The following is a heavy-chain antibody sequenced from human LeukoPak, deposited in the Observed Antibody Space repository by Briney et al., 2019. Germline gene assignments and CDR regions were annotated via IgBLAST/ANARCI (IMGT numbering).Heavy chain of an antibody. V-gene: IGHV3-23*01. CDR2: ISGAGSIT. CDR3: AKLGCSSTSCYNGMDV. J-gene: IGHJ6*02. CDR1: GFTFTSYA. Sequence: GGSLRLSCAASGFTFTSYAMNWVRQAPGKGLEWVSTISGAGSITYYADSVKGRFTISRDNPKSTVNLQMNSLRAEDTAVYYCAKLGCSSTSCYNGMDVWGQGTTVTVSS. D-gene: IGHD2-2*02.